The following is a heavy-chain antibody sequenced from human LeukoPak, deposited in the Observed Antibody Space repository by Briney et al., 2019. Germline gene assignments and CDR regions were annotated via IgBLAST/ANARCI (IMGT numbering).Heavy chain of an antibody. CDR1: EFSVGSNY. CDR3: ARGGYSSSLGLDY. V-gene: IGHV3-48*01. D-gene: IGHD6-6*01. CDR2: ISSTSSTI. Sequence: GGSLRLSCAASEFSVGSNYMNWVRQAPGKGLEWVSYISSTSSTIYYADSVKGRFTISRDNAKNSLHLQMNSLRAEDTVVYYCARGGYSSSLGLDYWGQGTLVTVSS. J-gene: IGHJ4*02.